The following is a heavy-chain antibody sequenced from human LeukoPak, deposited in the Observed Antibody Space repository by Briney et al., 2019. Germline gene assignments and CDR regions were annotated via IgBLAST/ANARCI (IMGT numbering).Heavy chain of an antibody. J-gene: IGHJ5*02. CDR1: GYTFTSYD. D-gene: IGHD3-10*01. V-gene: IGHV1-8*01. CDR2: MNPNSGNT. Sequence: GASVKVSCKASGYTFTSYDINWVRQATGQGLEWMGWMNPNSGNTGYAQKFQGRVTMTRNTSISTAYMELSSLRAEDTAVYYCAREYLYYGSGTPLNWFDPWGQGTLVTVSS. CDR3: AREYLYYGSGTPLNWFDP.